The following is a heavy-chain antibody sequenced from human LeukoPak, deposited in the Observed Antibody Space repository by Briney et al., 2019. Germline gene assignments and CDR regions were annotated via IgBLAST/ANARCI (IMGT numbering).Heavy chain of an antibody. J-gene: IGHJ4*02. CDR3: ARTSITMVSST. CDR2: ISGNNGDT. CDR1: GYTFTSYG. D-gene: IGHD3-10*01. V-gene: IGHV1-18*04. Sequence: ASVKVSCKTSGYTFTSYGITWVRQATGQGLEWLGWISGNNGDTSYAHNVDGRVAMTTDTSTSTGYMELRSLRSDDTAVYYCARTSITMVSSTWGQGTLVIVSS.